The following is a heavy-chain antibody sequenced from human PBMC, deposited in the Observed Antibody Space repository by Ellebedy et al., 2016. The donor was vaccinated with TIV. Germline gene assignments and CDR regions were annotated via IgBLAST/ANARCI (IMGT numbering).Heavy chain of an antibody. CDR2: IYYSGST. V-gene: IGHV4-39*07. J-gene: IGHJ4*02. CDR1: GGSVDNSAHY. D-gene: IGHD1-26*01. CDR3: AIDPIVGPTPYYFDS. Sequence: MPGGSLRLSCTVSGGSVDNSAHYWTWVRQPPGKGLQWIATIYYSGSTYYNPSLKSRVTISLNTSKNQFSLRLTSVTAADTAVYYCAIDPIVGPTPYYFDSWGQGTLVTVSS.